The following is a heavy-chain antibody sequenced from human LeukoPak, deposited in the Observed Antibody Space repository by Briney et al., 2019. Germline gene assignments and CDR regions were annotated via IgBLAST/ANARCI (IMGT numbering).Heavy chain of an antibody. CDR2: MNPNSGNT. D-gene: IGHD6-13*01. Sequence: ASVKVSCKASGYTFTSYDINWVRQATGQGLEWMGWMNPNSGNTGYAQKFQGRVTMTTDTSTSTAYMELRSLRSDDTAVYYCARQPSSSWYSHPKYYFDYWGQGTLVTVSS. J-gene: IGHJ4*02. CDR1: GYTFTSYD. V-gene: IGHV1-8*01. CDR3: ARQPSSSWYSHPKYYFDY.